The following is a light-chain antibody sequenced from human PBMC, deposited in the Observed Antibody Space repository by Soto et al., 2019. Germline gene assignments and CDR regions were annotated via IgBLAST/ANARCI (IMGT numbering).Light chain of an antibody. J-gene: IGLJ2*01. Sequence: QSVLTQPASVSGSPGQSITNSCTGTSSDIRAYNYVSWYQQHPGKAPKLMIYEVTNRPSGISNRFSGSKSGSTASLTISGLQAEDEADYYCSSYTTSSTLVFGGGTKLTVL. CDR1: SSDIRAYNY. CDR2: EVT. V-gene: IGLV2-14*01. CDR3: SSYTTSSTLV.